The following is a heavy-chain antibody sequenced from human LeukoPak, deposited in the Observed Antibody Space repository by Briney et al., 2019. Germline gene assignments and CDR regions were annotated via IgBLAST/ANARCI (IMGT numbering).Heavy chain of an antibody. D-gene: IGHD3-9*01. CDR1: GYTFTSYG. J-gene: IGHJ4*02. CDR2: ISAYNGNT. CDR3: ARDRAILTGSDY. Sequence: ASVKVSCKASGYTFTSYGISWVRQAPGQRLEWMGWISAYNGNTNYAQKLQGRVTMTTDTSTSTAYMELRSLRSDDTAVYYRARDRAILTGSDYWGQGTLVTVSS. V-gene: IGHV1-18*01.